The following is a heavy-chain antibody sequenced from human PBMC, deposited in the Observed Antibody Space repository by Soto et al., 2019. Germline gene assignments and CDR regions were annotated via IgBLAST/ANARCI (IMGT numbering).Heavy chain of an antibody. CDR3: AKYHYGSESYFDH. CDR1: GLPFNYST. D-gene: IGHD3-10*01. CDR2: ISYDGSRI. V-gene: IGHV3-30*09. J-gene: IGHJ4*02. Sequence: QVHLVESGGGVVQPGASLTLSCAASGLPFNYSTMHWVRQAPGKGLEWVGVISYDGSRIYYGDSMKGRFAISRDNSQNTVYLQMSSLRVEDTAVYFCAKYHYGSESYFDHWGQGALVTVSS.